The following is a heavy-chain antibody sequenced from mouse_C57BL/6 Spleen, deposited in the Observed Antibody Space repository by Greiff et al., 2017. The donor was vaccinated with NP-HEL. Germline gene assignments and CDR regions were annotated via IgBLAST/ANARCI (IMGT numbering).Heavy chain of an antibody. V-gene: IGHV5-4*03. CDR3: ARAWIGDVGFAY. CDR2: ISDGGSYT. Sequence: DVMLVESGGGLVKPGGSLKLSCAASGFTFSSYAMSWVRQTPEKRLEWVATISDGGSYTYYPDNVKGRFTISRDNAKNNLYLQMSHLKSEDTAMYYCARAWIGDVGFAYWGQGTLVTVSA. CDR1: GFTFSSYA. J-gene: IGHJ3*01.